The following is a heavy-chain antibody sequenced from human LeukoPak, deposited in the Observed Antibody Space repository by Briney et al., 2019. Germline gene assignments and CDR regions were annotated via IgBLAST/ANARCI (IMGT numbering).Heavy chain of an antibody. Sequence: GESLKISCKGSGYSFTTYWIGWVRQMPGKGLEWMGIIYPGDSDTRYSPSFQGQVTISADKSISTAYLQWSSLKASDTAMYYCARHGAGRYDFWSGYLEGPDYWGQGTLVTVSS. CDR2: IYPGDSDT. V-gene: IGHV5-51*01. CDR3: ARHGAGRYDFWSGYLEGPDY. CDR1: GYSFTTYW. J-gene: IGHJ4*02. D-gene: IGHD3-3*01.